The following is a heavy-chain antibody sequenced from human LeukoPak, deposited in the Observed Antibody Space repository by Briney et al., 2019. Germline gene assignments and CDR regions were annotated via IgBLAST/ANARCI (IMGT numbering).Heavy chain of an antibody. CDR3: ARDRFSSGWYFFP. Sequence: PSETLSLTCNVSGDSISSSSYYWAWIRQPPGKGLEWIGGIYYTGSTYYHPTLKSRVTLSIDTSKNQFSLRLSSVTAADTAVYFCARDRFSSGWYFFPWGQGTLVTVSS. J-gene: IGHJ5*02. V-gene: IGHV4-39*07. D-gene: IGHD6-19*01. CDR1: GDSISSSSYY. CDR2: IYYTGST.